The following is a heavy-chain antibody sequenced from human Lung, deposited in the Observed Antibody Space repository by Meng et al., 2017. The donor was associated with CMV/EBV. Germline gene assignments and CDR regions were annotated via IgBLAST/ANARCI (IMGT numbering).Heavy chain of an antibody. CDR2: INPRGGGP. V-gene: IGHV1-2*02. Sequence: ASVXVSCKASGYTFADYFIHWVRQAPGQGLEWMGRINPRGGGPNYVQKYQDRVTLTMDTSITTAYLEMSGLTSDDTAVYYCAREAETANDYWGQGTMVTVYS. CDR3: AREAETANDY. J-gene: IGHJ4*02. CDR1: GYTFADYF. D-gene: IGHD5-18*01.